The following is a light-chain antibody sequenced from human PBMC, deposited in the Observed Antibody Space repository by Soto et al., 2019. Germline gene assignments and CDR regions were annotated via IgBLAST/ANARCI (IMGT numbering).Light chain of an antibody. CDR3: SSYTSSTTLVV. CDR2: AVS. J-gene: IGLJ2*01. CDR1: TSDVGGYNY. Sequence: QSALTQPASVSGSPGQSITISCTGTTSDVGGYNYVSWYQQHPGKVPKLMIYAVSNRPSGVSNRFSGSKSGNTASLTISGLQAEDEADYYCSSYTSSTTLVVFGGGTKLPVL. V-gene: IGLV2-14*01.